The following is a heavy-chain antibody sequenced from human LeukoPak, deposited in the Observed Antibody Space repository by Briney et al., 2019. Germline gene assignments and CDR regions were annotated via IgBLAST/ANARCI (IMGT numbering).Heavy chain of an antibody. CDR1: GGSISSSNW. CDR2: IYHSGST. D-gene: IGHD6-19*01. V-gene: IGHV4-4*02. CDR3: ASRLLAVASQPEYYFDY. J-gene: IGHJ4*02. Sequence: PSGTLSLTCAVSGGSISSSNWWSWVRQPPGKGLEWIGEIYHSGSTNYNPSLKSRVTISVDKSKNQFSLELSSVTAADTAVYYCASRLLAVASQPEYYFDYWGQGTLVTVSS.